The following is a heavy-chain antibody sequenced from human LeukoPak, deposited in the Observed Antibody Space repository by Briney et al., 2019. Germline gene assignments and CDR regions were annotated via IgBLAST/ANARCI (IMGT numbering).Heavy chain of an antibody. CDR2: ICTRSSYT. V-gene: IGHV3-11*05. CDR1: GFTFSDYY. D-gene: IGHD3-9*01. CDR3: ARDLRSDDILTGSPPGNYFDY. J-gene: IGHJ4*02. Sequence: GGSLRLSCAASGFTFSDYYMSWIRQAPGKGLEWVSYICTRSSYTNYEDSVKGRFTVSRDNAKKSLYLQMNYLRAEDTAVYFCARDLRSDDILTGSPPGNYFDYWGQGSLVTVSS.